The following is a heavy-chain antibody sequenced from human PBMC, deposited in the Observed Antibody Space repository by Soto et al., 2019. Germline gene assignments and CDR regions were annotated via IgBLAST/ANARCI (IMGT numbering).Heavy chain of an antibody. CDR1: GGSITSSNW. D-gene: IGHD1-26*01. CDR3: AVRATYYPY. Sequence: QVQLQESGPGLVKPSGTLSLTCAVSGGSITSSNWWNWVRQPPGKGLEWVGEPYHDGTTKYNPSLKRRLTISVDKYRNQFSLNLNSVTAADTAVYYCAVRATYYPYWGQGTLVTVSS. J-gene: IGHJ4*02. V-gene: IGHV4-4*02. CDR2: PYHDGTT.